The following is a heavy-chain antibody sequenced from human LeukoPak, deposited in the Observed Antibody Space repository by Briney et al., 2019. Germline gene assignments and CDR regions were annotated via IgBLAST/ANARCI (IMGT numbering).Heavy chain of an antibody. V-gene: IGHV3-33*01. CDR3: ARDAQRGFDYSNSLQY. CDR1: GFTFNHYG. Sequence: GGSLTLSCAATGFTFNHYGMHWVRQAPGKGLEWVAVIWSDGTNRYYSDSVKGRFTISRADSRKTVYLQMNRLRPKDTGMYYCARDAQRGFDYSNSLQYWGQGTPVTDST. J-gene: IGHJ4*02. D-gene: IGHD4-11*01. CDR2: IWSDGTNR.